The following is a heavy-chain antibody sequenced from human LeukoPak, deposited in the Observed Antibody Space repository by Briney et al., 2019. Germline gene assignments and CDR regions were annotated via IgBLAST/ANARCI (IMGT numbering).Heavy chain of an antibody. CDR3: ARGNGYSLVS. CDR1: GGSISSYY. CDR2: IYHSGST. J-gene: IGHJ4*02. V-gene: IGHV4-59*01. D-gene: IGHD3-3*01. Sequence: SETLSLTCTVSGGSISSYYWSWIRQPPGKGLEWIGHIYHSGSTNYNPSLKSRDTISIDRSKNQFSLKLNSVTAADTAVYYCARGNGYSLVSWGQGTLVTVSS.